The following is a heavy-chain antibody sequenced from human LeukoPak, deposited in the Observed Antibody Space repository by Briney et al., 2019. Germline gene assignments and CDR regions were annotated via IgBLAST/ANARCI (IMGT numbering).Heavy chain of an antibody. D-gene: IGHD6-13*01. CDR3: ARSRYSSPPDY. CDR2: INHSGST. CDR1: GGSFSGYY. Sequence: SETLSLTCAVYGGSFSGYYWSWIRHPPGKGLEWIGEINHSGSTNYNPSLKSRVTISVDTSKNQFSLKLSSVTAADTAVYYCARSRYSSPPDYWGQGTLVTVSS. J-gene: IGHJ4*02. V-gene: IGHV4-34*01.